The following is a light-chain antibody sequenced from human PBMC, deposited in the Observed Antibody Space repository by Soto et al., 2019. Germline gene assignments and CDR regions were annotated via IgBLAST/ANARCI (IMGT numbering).Light chain of an antibody. J-gene: IGKJ1*01. Sequence: DIQMTQSPSTLSADAGDRVIITCRASQSVSSWLAWYQQKPGKAPELLIYDASSLESGVPSRFSGSGSGTEFTLTISSLQTDDFASYYCQQYDSYSWTFGQGTKVDIK. CDR3: QQYDSYSWT. V-gene: IGKV1-5*01. CDR2: DAS. CDR1: QSVSSW.